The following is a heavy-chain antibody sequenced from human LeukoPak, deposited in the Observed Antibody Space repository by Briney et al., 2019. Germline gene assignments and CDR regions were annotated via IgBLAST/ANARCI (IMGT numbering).Heavy chain of an antibody. CDR3: AGPATVARPGQY. CDR1: GYTFTSYG. J-gene: IGHJ4*02. V-gene: IGHV1-18*01. D-gene: IGHD6-19*01. CDR2: ISAYNGNT. Sequence: ASVKVSCKASGYTFTSYGISWVRQAPGQGLEWMGWISAYNGNTNYAPKFQGRVTMTTDTSTSTAYMEVRSLRSDDTAVYYCAGPATVARPGQYWGQGTLVTVSS.